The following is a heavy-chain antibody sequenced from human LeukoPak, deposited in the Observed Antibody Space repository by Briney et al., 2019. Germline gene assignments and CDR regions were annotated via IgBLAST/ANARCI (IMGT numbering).Heavy chain of an antibody. Sequence: GGSLRLSCAASGFTLSSYGMSWVRQAPGKGLEWVSAISGSGSNTYYADSVKGRFTISRDNSKNTLNLQMNSLRAEDTAVYYCAVGYSSGWDYFDYWGQGTLVTVSS. CDR3: AVGYSSGWDYFDY. D-gene: IGHD6-19*01. J-gene: IGHJ4*02. CDR2: ISGSGSNT. V-gene: IGHV3-23*01. CDR1: GFTLSSYG.